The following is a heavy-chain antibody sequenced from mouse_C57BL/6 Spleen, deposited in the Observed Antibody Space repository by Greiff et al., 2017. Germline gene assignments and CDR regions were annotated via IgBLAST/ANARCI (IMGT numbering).Heavy chain of an antibody. CDR1: GFNIKDYY. CDR3: ARSYYYGSKGY. CDR2: IDPEDGET. J-gene: IGHJ2*01. V-gene: IGHV14-2*01. Sequence: EVQLQQSGAELVKPGASVKLSCTASGFNIKDYYMHWVKQRTEQGLEGIGGIDPEDGETKYAPKVQGKATITADTSSNTAYLQLRSLTSEDTAVYYCARSYYYGSKGYWGQGTTLTVSS. D-gene: IGHD1-1*01.